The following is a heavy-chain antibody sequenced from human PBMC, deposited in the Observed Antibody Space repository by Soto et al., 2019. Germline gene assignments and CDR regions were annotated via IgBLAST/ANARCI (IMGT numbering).Heavy chain of an antibody. CDR2: INSGGSST. V-gene: IGHV3-74*01. Sequence: GGSLRLSCAASGFTFISYWMHWVRQAPGKGLVWVSRINSGGSSTSYADSVKGRFTISRDNAKNTLYLQMNSLRAEDTAVYYCARDHDYIWGNYAYFDYWGQGTLVTVSS. D-gene: IGHD3-16*01. CDR3: ARDHDYIWGNYAYFDY. J-gene: IGHJ4*02. CDR1: GFTFISYW.